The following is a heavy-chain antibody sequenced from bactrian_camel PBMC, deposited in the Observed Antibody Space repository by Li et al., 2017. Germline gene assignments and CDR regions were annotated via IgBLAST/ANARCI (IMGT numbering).Heavy chain of an antibody. CDR1: GNIYSQYC. Sequence: HVQLVESGGASVQAGGSLRLSCLFSGNIYSQYCFGWVRQVAGKEREEIANLDSERRSTIADSVKGRFTISQDKAKNTVYLQMNNLNPEDTGRYICAVPQPSRGSCVAIGRNYWGQGTQVTVS. D-gene: IGHD6*01. J-gene: IGHJ4*01. CDR2: LDSERRS. V-gene: IGHV3S53*01. CDR3: AVPQPSRGSCVAIGRNY.